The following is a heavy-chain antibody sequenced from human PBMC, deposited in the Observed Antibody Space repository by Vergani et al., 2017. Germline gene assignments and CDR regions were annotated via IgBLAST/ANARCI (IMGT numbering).Heavy chain of an antibody. CDR2: ISGSGGST. CDR3: AGAGGYGGYGPDY. J-gene: IGHJ4*02. Sequence: VQLVESGGGVVQPGGSLRLSCAASGFTFSSYAMSWVRQAPGKGLEWVSAISGSGGSTYYADSVKGRFTISRDNSKNTLYLQMNSLRAEDTAVYYCAGAGGYGGYGPDYWGQGTLVTVSS. CDR1: GFTFSSYA. V-gene: IGHV3-23*04. D-gene: IGHD5-12*01.